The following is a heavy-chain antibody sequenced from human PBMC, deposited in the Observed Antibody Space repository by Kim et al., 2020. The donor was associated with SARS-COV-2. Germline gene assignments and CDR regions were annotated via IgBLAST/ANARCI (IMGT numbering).Heavy chain of an antibody. V-gene: IGHV3-30*18. CDR3: AKDLGSYYYDSSPDH. Sequence: GGSLRLSCAASGFTFSSYGMHWVRQAPGKGLEWVAVISYDGSNKYYADSVKGRFTISRDNSKNTLYLQMNSLRAEDTAVYYCAKDLGSYYYDSSPDHWGQGTLVTVSS. J-gene: IGHJ4*02. D-gene: IGHD3-22*01. CDR2: ISYDGSNK. CDR1: GFTFSSYG.